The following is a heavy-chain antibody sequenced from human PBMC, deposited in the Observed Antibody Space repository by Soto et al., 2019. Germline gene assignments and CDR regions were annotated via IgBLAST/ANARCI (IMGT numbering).Heavy chain of an antibody. J-gene: IGHJ4*02. Sequence: GASVKVSCKASGYTFTSHGITWVRQAPRQGPEWMGWISTYNGNTNYAQKFQDRVTMTTDTSTSTAYMELRSLRSDDTAVYYCARDEDMTTVTTWDYWGQGTLVTVSS. D-gene: IGHD4-17*01. CDR1: GYTFTSHG. CDR2: ISTYNGNT. V-gene: IGHV1-18*01. CDR3: ARDEDMTTVTTWDY.